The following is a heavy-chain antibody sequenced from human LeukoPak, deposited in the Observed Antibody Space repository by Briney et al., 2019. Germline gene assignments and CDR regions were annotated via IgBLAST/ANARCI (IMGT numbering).Heavy chain of an antibody. J-gene: IGHJ4*02. V-gene: IGHV3-74*01. CDR2: IGGEDINR. CDR3: VPNLFDY. Sequence: GGSLRLSCAASGFDFTTYRMHWVRQAPGKGLVWVSRIGGEDINRTYADSVKGRFTISRDNAKNMLYLQMDRLRAEDTAVYYCVPNLFDYWGQGALVTVSS. CDR1: GFDFTTYR.